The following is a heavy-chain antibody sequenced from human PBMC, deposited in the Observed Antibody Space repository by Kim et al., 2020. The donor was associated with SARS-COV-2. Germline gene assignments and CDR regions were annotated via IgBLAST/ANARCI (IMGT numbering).Heavy chain of an antibody. D-gene: IGHD5-12*01. CDR3: VKGAPDIVATIWSSFDY. V-gene: IGHV3-64D*08. Sequence: VKGRITISRDNSQNTLYLQMSSLRAEDTAVYYCVKGAPDIVATIWSSFDYWGQGTLVTVSS. J-gene: IGHJ4*02.